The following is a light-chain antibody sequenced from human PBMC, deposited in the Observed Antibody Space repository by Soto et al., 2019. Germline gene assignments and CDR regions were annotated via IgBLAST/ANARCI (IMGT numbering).Light chain of an antibody. CDR3: QQSYSTPPT. CDR1: QSISSY. Sequence: DIQMTQSPSSLSASVGDIVTITCRASQSISSYLNWYQQKPGKAPKLLIYAASSLQSGVPSRYSGSGSGTDFTLTISSPQTEDFATYYCQQSYSTPPTFGGGTKVEIK. CDR2: AAS. J-gene: IGKJ4*02. V-gene: IGKV1-39*01.